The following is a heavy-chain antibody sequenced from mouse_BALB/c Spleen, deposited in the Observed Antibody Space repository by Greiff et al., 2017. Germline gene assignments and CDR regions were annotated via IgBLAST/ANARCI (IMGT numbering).Heavy chain of an antibody. V-gene: IGHV5-6-3*01. D-gene: IGHD4-1*02. Sequence: EVQGVESGGALVQPGGSLKLSCAASGFTFSSYGMSWVRQTPDKRLELVATINSNGGSTYYPDSVKGRFTISRDNAKNTLYLQMSSLKSEDTAMYYCARQGPQLGYFDVWGAGTTVTVSS. CDR1: GFTFSSYG. CDR2: INSNGGST. J-gene: IGHJ1*01. CDR3: ARQGPQLGYFDV.